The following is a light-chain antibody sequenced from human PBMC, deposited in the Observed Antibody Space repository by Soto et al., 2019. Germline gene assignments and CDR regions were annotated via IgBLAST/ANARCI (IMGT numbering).Light chain of an antibody. CDR1: SRASSYI. V-gene: IGLV4-60*02. CDR3: ETWDSNTHTV. J-gene: IGLJ3*02. CDR2: LEGSGSY. Sequence: QRVLTQSSSASASLGSSVKLTCTLSSRASSYIIEWHQQQPGKAPRYLMKLEGSGSYNKGSGVPDRFSGSSSGADRYLTISNLQFEDEADYYCETWDSNTHTVFGGGTKLTVL.